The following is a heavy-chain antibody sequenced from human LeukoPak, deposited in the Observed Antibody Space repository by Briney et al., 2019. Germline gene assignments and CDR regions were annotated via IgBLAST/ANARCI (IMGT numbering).Heavy chain of an antibody. CDR1: GGSISSSSYY. CDR3: ARVVGARLLRYFDY. V-gene: IGHV4-39*07. D-gene: IGHD1-26*01. Sequence: SETLSLTCTVSGGSISSSSYYWGWIRQPPGKGLEWIGSIYYSGSTYYNPSLKSRVTISVDTSKNQFSLRLSSVTAADTAVYYCARVVGARLLRYFDYWGQGTLVTVSS. CDR2: IYYSGST. J-gene: IGHJ4*02.